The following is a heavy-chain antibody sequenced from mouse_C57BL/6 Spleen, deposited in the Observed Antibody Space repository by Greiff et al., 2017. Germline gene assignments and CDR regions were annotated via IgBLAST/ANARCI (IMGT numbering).Heavy chain of an antibody. CDR2: INPNNGGT. V-gene: IGHV1-18*01. D-gene: IGHD1-1*01. Sequence: VQLQQSGPELVKPGASVKIPCKASGYTFTDYNMDWVKQSHGKSLEWIGDINPNNGGTIYNQKFKGKATLTVDKSSSTAYMELRSLTSEDTAVYYCARKRDGSSSFDYWGQGTTLTVSS. CDR3: ARKRDGSSSFDY. CDR1: GYTFTDYN. J-gene: IGHJ2*01.